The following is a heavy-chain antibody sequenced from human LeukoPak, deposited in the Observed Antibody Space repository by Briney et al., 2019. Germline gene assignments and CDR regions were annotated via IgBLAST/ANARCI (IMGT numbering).Heavy chain of an antibody. CDR1: GFTFSSYG. J-gene: IGHJ4*02. V-gene: IGHV3-30*03. CDR2: ISYDGSNK. D-gene: IGHD3-9*01. CDR3: ARGEATYYDILTGYSFDY. Sequence: GGSLRLSCAASGFTFSSYGMHWVRQAPGKGLEWVAVISYDGSNKYYADSVKGRFTISRDNSKNTLYLQMNSLRAEDTAVYYCARGEATYYDILTGYSFDYWGQGTLVTVSS.